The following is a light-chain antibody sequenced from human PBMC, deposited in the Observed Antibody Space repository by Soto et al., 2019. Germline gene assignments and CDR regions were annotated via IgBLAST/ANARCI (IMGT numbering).Light chain of an antibody. V-gene: IGLV2-14*01. Sequence: SVLTQPASVSGSPGQSIAISCTGSSSDVGIYNYVSWYQQHPGKVPKLIISEVTNRPSGVSNRFSGSMSGNTASLTISGLQAEDEADYYCSSYTTSSTRVFGTGTKVTVL. CDR2: EVT. CDR3: SSYTTSSTRV. CDR1: SSDVGIYNY. J-gene: IGLJ1*01.